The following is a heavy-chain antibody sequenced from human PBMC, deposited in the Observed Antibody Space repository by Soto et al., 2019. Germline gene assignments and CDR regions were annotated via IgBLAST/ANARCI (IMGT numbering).Heavy chain of an antibody. V-gene: IGHV4-59*08. CDR1: GDSISGYH. CDR3: ARTTRDGSTDS. Sequence: SETLSLTCTVSGDSISGYHWSWIRQSPGKGLEWIGYIYYRGSTIYNPSLKSRLIISVDTSRNQFSLKMSSVTAADTAVYYCARTTRDGSTDSWGQGTLVTVSS. CDR2: IYYRGST. J-gene: IGHJ4*02. D-gene: IGHD1-1*01.